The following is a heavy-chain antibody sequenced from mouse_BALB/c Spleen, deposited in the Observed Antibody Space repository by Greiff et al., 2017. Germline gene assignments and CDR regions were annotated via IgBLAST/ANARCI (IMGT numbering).Heavy chain of an antibody. CDR1: GYTFTSYW. D-gene: IGHD2-3*01. CDR2: INPSNGRT. CDR3: VVYDGYYD. V-gene: IGHV1S81*02. Sequence: QVQLKQPGAELVKPGASVKLSCKASGYTFTSYWMHWVKQRPGQGLEWIGEINPSNGRTNYNEKFKSKATLTVDKSSSTAYMQLSSLTSEDSAVYYCVVYDGYYDWGQGTTLTVSS. J-gene: IGHJ2*01.